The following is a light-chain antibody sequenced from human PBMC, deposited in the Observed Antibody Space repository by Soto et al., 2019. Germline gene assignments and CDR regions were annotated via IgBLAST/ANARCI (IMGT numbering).Light chain of an antibody. CDR3: CSYAGSNNFVV. J-gene: IGLJ2*01. V-gene: IGLV2-8*01. CDR2: EDS. Sequence: QSALTQPPSASGSPRQSGTFPCTGTSSDVGGYNYVSWYQQHPGKAPKLMIYEDSKRPSGVPDRFSGSKSGNTASLTVSGLQTEDEADDYCCSYAGSNNFVVFGGGTKRTVL. CDR1: SSDVGGYNY.